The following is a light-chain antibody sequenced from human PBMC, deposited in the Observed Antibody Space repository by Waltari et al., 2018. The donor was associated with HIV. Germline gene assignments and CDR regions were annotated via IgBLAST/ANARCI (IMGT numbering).Light chain of an antibody. CDR2: DAS. Sequence: ENVLTQSPVTLSLSPGETATLSCRATWSVGSDLAWYQQKPGQAPRLLIYDASNRATAIPASFSGSGSGTDFTLTISSLEPEDFAIYFCQQRSNWPPTFGGGTKVEIK. CDR3: QQRSNWPPT. J-gene: IGKJ4*01. V-gene: IGKV3-11*01. CDR1: WSVGSD.